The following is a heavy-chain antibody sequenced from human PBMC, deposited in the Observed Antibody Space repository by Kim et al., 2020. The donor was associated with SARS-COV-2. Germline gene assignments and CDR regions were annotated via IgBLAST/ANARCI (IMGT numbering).Heavy chain of an antibody. V-gene: IGHV3-13*01. Sequence: SVKGRFTISRENAKNSLYLQMNSLRAGDTAVYYCARDGRCSGGSCYAFDIWGQGTMVTVSS. J-gene: IGHJ3*02. D-gene: IGHD2-15*01. CDR3: ARDGRCSGGSCYAFDI.